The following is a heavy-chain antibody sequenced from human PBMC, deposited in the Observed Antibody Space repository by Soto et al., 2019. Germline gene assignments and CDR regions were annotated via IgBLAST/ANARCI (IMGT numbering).Heavy chain of an antibody. V-gene: IGHV3-9*01. CDR1: GFTFDDYA. CDR3: AKGGQLLTEGGGY. Sequence: EVQLVESEGGLVQPGRSLRLSCAASGFTFDDYAMHWVRQAPGKGLEWVSGISWNSGSIGYADSVKGRFTISRDNAKNSLYLQMNSLRAEDTALYYCAKGGQLLTEGGGYWGQGTLVTVSS. D-gene: IGHD2-2*01. J-gene: IGHJ4*02. CDR2: ISWNSGSI.